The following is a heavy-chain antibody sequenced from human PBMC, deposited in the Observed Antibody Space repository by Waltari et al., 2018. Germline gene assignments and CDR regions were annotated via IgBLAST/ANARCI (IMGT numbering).Heavy chain of an antibody. CDR3: ASEPLSSGWYGY. CDR2: IKQDGSEK. J-gene: IGHJ4*02. Sequence: EVQLVESGGGLVQPGGSLRLSCAASGFTFSGYWMSWVRQAPGKGLECVANIKQDGSEKYYVDSVKGRFTISRDNAKNSLYLQMNSLRAEDTAVYYCASEPLSSGWYGYWGQGTLVTVSS. CDR1: GFTFSGYW. D-gene: IGHD6-19*01. V-gene: IGHV3-7*01.